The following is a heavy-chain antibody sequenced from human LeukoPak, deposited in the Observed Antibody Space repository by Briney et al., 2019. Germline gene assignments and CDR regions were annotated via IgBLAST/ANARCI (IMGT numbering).Heavy chain of an antibody. D-gene: IGHD6-13*01. V-gene: IGHV3-21*01. J-gene: IGHJ4*02. Sequence: GGSLRLSCAASGFTFSSYSMNWVRQAPGKGLEWVSSISSSSYIYYADSVKGRFTISRDNAKNSLYLQMNSLRAEDTAVYYCARALDDESSSWYYFDYWGQGPLATVSS. CDR3: ARALDDESSSWYYFDY. CDR1: GFTFSSYS. CDR2: ISSSSYI.